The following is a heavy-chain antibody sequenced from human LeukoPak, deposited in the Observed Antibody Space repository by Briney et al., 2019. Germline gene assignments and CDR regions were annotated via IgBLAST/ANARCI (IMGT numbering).Heavy chain of an antibody. V-gene: IGHV4-59*01. J-gene: IGHJ6*03. CDR3: ATKVDTATDYYYYMDV. Sequence: SETLSLTCTVSGGSISNYYWSWIRQPPGKGLEWIGYIYYSGSTNYNPSLKSRVTISVDTSKNQFSLKLSSVTAADTAVYYCATKVDTATDYYYYMDVWGKGTTVTVSS. D-gene: IGHD5-18*01. CDR1: GGSISNYY. CDR2: IYYSGST.